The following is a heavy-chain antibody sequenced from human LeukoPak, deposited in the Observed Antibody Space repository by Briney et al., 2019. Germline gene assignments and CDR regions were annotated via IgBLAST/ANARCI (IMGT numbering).Heavy chain of an antibody. CDR2: LYNGGTP. CDR1: GFTVSTNY. CDR3: AGRFRGGVNADAFDM. D-gene: IGHD5-24*01. J-gene: IGHJ3*02. Sequence: GGSLRLSCAASGFTVSTNYLSWVRQAPGKGLEWVSLLYNGGTPHYADSVKGRFTISSDNSKNTVYLQMNSLRAEDTAVYYCAGRFRGGVNADAFDMWGQGTTVTVSS. V-gene: IGHV3-53*01.